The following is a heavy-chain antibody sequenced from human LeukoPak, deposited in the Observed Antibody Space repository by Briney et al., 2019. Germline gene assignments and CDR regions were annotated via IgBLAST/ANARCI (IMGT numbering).Heavy chain of an antibody. J-gene: IGHJ4*02. CDR2: IKQDGNEK. CDR3: ARDKIVGATNFDY. V-gene: IGHV3-7*01. Sequence: GGSLRLSCAASGFTFSSYWMSWVRQVPGKGLEWVANIKQDGNEKYHVDSVKGRFTISRDNARNSLYLQMDSLRVEDTAVYYCARDKIVGATNFDYWGQGTLVTVSS. D-gene: IGHD1-26*01. CDR1: GFTFSSYW.